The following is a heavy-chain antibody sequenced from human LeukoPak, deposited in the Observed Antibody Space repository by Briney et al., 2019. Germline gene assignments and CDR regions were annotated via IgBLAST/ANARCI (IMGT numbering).Heavy chain of an antibody. CDR3: AREISGWSRGDYFYHYMDV. Sequence: ASVKVSCKASGYTSISFGITWVRQAPGQGLEWMGWISGYSGNTNYAQKLQGRVTMTTDTSTNTAYMELRSLRSDDTAVYYCAREISGWSRGDYFYHYMDVWGKGTTVTVSS. V-gene: IGHV1-18*01. CDR2: ISGYSGNT. J-gene: IGHJ6*03. D-gene: IGHD6-19*01. CDR1: GYTSISFG.